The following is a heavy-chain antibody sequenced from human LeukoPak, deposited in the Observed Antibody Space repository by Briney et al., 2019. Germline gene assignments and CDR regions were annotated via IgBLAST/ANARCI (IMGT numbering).Heavy chain of an antibody. V-gene: IGHV1-69*13. D-gene: IGHD3-10*01. Sequence: SVKVSYKASGGTFSSYVISWVRQAPGQGLEWMGGIIPGFGTANYAQKFQGTVTITADVSATTVYMVLDSLRSEDTAVYYCAREPEPAITMVRGEVFDIWGQGTMVIVSS. J-gene: IGHJ3*02. CDR1: GGTFSSYV. CDR3: AREPEPAITMVRGEVFDI. CDR2: IIPGFGTA.